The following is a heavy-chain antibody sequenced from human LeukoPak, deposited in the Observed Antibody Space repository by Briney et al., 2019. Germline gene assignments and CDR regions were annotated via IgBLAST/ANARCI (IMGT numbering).Heavy chain of an antibody. Sequence: ASVKVSCKASGYTFTSYYVLWVRQAPGQGLEWMGIINPSGGTTNYALKFQGRVTITADESTSTAYMELSSLRSEDTAVYYCARAQNIVVVPAAGDYYYYYGMDVWGQGTTVTVSS. CDR3: ARAQNIVVVPAAGDYYYYYGMDV. D-gene: IGHD2-2*01. CDR2: INPSGGTT. J-gene: IGHJ6*02. CDR1: GYTFTSYY. V-gene: IGHV1-46*01.